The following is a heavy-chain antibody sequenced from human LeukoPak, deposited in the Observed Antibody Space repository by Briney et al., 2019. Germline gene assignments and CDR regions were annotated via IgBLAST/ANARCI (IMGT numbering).Heavy chain of an antibody. D-gene: IGHD1-26*01. V-gene: IGHV1-46*01. Sequence: GASVKVSCKASGYTFTNNYMHWVRHAPGQGLEWMGIINPSGGSTSYAQKFQGRVTMTRDTSTSTVYMELSSLRSEDTAVYYCARGGVGADHYYYYMDVWGKGTTVTVSS. CDR1: GYTFTNNY. CDR3: ARGGVGADHYYYYMDV. J-gene: IGHJ6*03. CDR2: INPSGGST.